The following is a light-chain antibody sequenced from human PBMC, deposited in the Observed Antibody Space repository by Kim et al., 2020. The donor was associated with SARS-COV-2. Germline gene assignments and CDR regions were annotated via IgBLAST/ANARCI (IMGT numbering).Light chain of an antibody. J-gene: IGKJ1*01. CDR3: QQYKSYWT. CDR2: DAS. V-gene: IGKV1-5*01. Sequence: DIQMTQSPSTLSASVGDRVTITCRASQSISSWLAWYQQKPGKAPKLLIYDASILQSGVPSRFSGSGSGTEFTLTISSLQPDDFATYYCQQYKSYWTSGQGTKVDIK. CDR1: QSISSW.